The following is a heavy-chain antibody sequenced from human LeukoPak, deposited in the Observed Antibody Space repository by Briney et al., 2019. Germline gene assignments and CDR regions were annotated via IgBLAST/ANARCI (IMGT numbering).Heavy chain of an antibody. Sequence: GGSLRLSCAASGFTFSSSAMSWVRQVPGKGLEWVSGISASGGSTSYADSVRGRFTISRDNSKNTLYVQMNSLRAEDTAVYYCARGITMMIVAPGYWGQGTLVTVSS. CDR3: ARGITMMIVAPGY. V-gene: IGHV3-23*01. D-gene: IGHD3-22*01. J-gene: IGHJ4*02. CDR2: ISASGGST. CDR1: GFTFSSSA.